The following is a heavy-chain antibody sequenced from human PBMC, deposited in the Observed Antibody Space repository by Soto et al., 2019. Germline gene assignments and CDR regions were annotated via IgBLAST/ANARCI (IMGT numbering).Heavy chain of an antibody. V-gene: IGHV1-18*04. CDR1: GYTFTSYG. Sequence: ASVKVSCKASGYTFTSYGISWVRQAPGQGLEWMGWISAYNGNTNYAQKLQGRVTMTTDTSTSTAYMELRSLRSDDTAVYYCARISSSWSYQYGMDVWGQGTTDTVS. CDR3: ARISSSWSYQYGMDV. CDR2: ISAYNGNT. J-gene: IGHJ6*02. D-gene: IGHD6-13*01.